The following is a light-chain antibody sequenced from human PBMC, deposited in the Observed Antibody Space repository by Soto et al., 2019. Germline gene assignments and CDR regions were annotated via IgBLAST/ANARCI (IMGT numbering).Light chain of an antibody. J-gene: IGLJ2*01. V-gene: IGLV2-14*01. Sequence: QSALTQPASVSGSPGQSITISCTGTSSDVGGYNYVSWYQQHPGKAPKLMIYDVSNRPSGVSNSFSGSKSGNTASLTISGLQAEDEADYYCSSYTSRSTVVFGGGTQLTVL. CDR3: SSYTSRSTVV. CDR1: SSDVGGYNY. CDR2: DVS.